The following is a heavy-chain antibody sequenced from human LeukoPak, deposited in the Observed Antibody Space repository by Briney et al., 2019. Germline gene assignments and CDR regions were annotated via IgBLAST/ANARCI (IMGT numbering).Heavy chain of an antibody. Sequence: SVKVSCKASGGTFSSYAISWVRQAPGQGLEWMGRTIPIFGTANYAQKFQGRVTITTDESTSTAYMELSSLRSEDTAVYYCARALNLVWPDYDAFDIWGQGTMVTVSS. CDR2: TIPIFGTA. J-gene: IGHJ3*02. CDR1: GGTFSSYA. V-gene: IGHV1-69*05. CDR3: ARALNLVWPDYDAFDI. D-gene: IGHD2-8*02.